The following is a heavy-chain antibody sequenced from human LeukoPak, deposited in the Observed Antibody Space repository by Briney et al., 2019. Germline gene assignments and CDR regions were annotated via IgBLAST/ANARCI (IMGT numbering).Heavy chain of an antibody. V-gene: IGHV3-48*03. D-gene: IGHD3-10*01. J-gene: IGHJ4*02. Sequence: SGGSLRLSCAASGFTFGTYEMKWVRQAPGKGLEWVSYISGSGSTIYYADSVKGRFTISRDNAKNSLYLQMNGLRAEDTAVYYCARAPGFGDFWGQGTLVTVSS. CDR2: ISGSGSTI. CDR1: GFTFGTYE. CDR3: ARAPGFGDF.